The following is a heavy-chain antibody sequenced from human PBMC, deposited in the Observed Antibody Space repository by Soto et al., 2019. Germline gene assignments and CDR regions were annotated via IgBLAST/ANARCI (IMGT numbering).Heavy chain of an antibody. D-gene: IGHD1-7*01. CDR2: IGSTGNT. V-gene: IGHV3-23*01. CDR3: AKPGSTAKDYSYYMDV. CDR1: GFTFSSYV. J-gene: IGHJ6*03. Sequence: GGSLRLSCAASGFTFSSYVMRWVRQAPGKGLEWVSAIGSTGNTFYADSVKGRFTISRDNSKNTLYLQMDSLRAEDTAVYYCAKPGSTAKDYSYYMDVWGKGTTVTVSS.